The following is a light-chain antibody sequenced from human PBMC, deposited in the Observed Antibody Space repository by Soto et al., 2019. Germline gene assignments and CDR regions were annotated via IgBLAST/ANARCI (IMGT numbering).Light chain of an antibody. V-gene: IGKV1-39*01. CDR2: AAS. Sequence: DIQITQSPSSLTAYVGDRVTITCLASQSNRTYLDWYQQKPGKPPNLLIYAASTLQSGVPSRFSGSGSGTDFTLTIRSLQPEDVATYYCQQNYTAPLTFGGGTKVDIK. CDR3: QQNYTAPLT. J-gene: IGKJ4*01. CDR1: QSNRTY.